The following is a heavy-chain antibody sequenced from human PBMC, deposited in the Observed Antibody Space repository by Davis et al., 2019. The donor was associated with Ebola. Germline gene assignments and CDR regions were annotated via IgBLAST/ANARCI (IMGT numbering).Heavy chain of an antibody. J-gene: IGHJ5*02. Sequence: MPSETLSLTCTVSGGSISSSSYYWGWIRQPPGKGLEWIGSIYYSGSTYYNPSLKSRVTISVDTSKNQFSLKLSSVTAADTAVYYCARHKGGQPPYNWFDPWGQGTLVTVSS. V-gene: IGHV4-39*01. CDR1: GGSISSSSYY. CDR2: IYYSGST. D-gene: IGHD1-14*01. CDR3: ARHKGGQPPYNWFDP.